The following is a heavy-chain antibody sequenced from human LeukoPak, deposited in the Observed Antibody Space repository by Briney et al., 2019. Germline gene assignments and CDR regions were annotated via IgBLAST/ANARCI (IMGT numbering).Heavy chain of an antibody. Sequence: SETLSLTCTVSGGSISSGDYYWGWIRQPPGKGLEWIGSIYYSGSTYYNPSLKSRVTISVDTSKNQFSLKLSSVTAADTAVYYCASRPGGWFDPWGQGTLVTVSS. CDR3: ASRPGGWFDP. CDR2: IYYSGST. V-gene: IGHV4-39*01. CDR1: GGSISSGDYY. J-gene: IGHJ5*02. D-gene: IGHD4-23*01.